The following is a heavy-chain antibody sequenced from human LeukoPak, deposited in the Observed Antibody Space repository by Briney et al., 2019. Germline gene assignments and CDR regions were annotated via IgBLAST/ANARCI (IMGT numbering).Heavy chain of an antibody. CDR2: INGDGSST. Sequence: GGSLRLSCAASGFTFSSYWMHWVRQAPGKGLVWVSRINGDGSSTSYADSVKGRFTISRDNAKNTLYLQMNSLRAEDTAVYYCARKSSGGPYYYGMDVWGQGTTVTVSS. D-gene: IGHD6-19*01. V-gene: IGHV3-74*01. CDR1: GFTFSSYW. CDR3: ARKSSGGPYYYGMDV. J-gene: IGHJ6*02.